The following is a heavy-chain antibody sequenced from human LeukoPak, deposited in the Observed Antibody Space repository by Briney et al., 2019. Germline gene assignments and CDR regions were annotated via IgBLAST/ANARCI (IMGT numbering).Heavy chain of an antibody. D-gene: IGHD3-9*01. V-gene: IGHV3-48*02. CDR1: GFTFNTYA. J-gene: IGHJ4*02. CDR2: IRTTAEGAKYA. CDR3: ATDQRYAFDY. Sequence: GGSLRLSCSASGFTFNTYAMYWVRQAPGKGLEWISNIRTTAEGAKYAYYADSVKGRVTISRDDGKNTLYLHMNSLRDDDTAVYYCATDQRYAFDYWGQGILVTVSS.